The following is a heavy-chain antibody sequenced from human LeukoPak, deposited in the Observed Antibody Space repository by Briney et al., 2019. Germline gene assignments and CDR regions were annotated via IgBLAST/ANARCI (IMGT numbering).Heavy chain of an antibody. Sequence: AGGSLRLSCAASGFPFSDYLMTWVRQGPGKGLEWVANIRQDGSEKYYVDSVKGRFTISRDNAKSSLFLQMNSLRAEDTAVYYCARVVGSGYFDYWGQGTLVTVSS. CDR3: ARVVGSGYFDY. D-gene: IGHD3-22*01. J-gene: IGHJ4*02. V-gene: IGHV3-7*01. CDR1: GFPFSDYL. CDR2: IRQDGSEK.